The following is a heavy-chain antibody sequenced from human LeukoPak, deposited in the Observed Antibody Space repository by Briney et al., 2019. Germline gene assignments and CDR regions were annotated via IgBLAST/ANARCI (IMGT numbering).Heavy chain of an antibody. CDR1: GGSIGSGGYY. V-gene: IGHV4-61*08. CDR2: IYYSGST. J-gene: IGHJ4*02. CDR3: ARGFDY. Sequence: PSETLSLTCTVSGGSIGSGGYYWSWIRQPPGKGLEWIGYIYYSGSTNYNPSLKSRVTISVDTSKNQFSLKLSSVTAADTAVYYCARGFDYWGQGTLVTVSS.